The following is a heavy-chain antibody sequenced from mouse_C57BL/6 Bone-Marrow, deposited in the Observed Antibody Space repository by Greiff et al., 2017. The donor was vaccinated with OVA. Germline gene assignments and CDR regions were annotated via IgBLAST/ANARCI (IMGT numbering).Heavy chain of an antibody. Sequence: VKLMESGAELVKPGASVKLSCKASGYTFTEYTIHWVKQRSGQGLEWIGWFYPGSGSIKYNEKFKDKATLTADKSSSTVYMERSRLTSEDSAGYFCARNNDYGSRQAWFAYWGQGTLVTVSA. CDR2: FYPGSGSI. J-gene: IGHJ3*01. CDR1: GYTFTEYT. D-gene: IGHD1-1*01. CDR3: ARNNDYGSRQAWFAY. V-gene: IGHV1-62-2*01.